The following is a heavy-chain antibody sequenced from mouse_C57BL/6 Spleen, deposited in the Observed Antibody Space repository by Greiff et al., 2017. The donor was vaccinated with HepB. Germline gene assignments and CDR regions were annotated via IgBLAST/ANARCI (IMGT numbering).Heavy chain of an antibody. CDR1: GYAFSSSW. D-gene: IGHD2-1*01. CDR2: IYPGDGDT. Sequence: QVQLQQSGPELVKPGASVKISCKASGYAFSSSWMNWVKQRPGKGLEWIGRIYPGDGDTNYNGKFKGKATLTADKSSSTAYMQLSSLTSEDSAVYFCASFYYGNYGGAMDYWGQGTSVTVSS. V-gene: IGHV1-82*01. CDR3: ASFYYGNYGGAMDY. J-gene: IGHJ4*01.